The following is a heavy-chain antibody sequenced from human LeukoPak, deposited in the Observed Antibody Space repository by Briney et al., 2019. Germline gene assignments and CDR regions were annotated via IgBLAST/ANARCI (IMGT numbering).Heavy chain of an antibody. CDR1: GYTFTSYG. Sequence: ASVKVSCKASGYTFTSYGLTWVQQAPGQGLEWMGWISAYNGNAKYAQRFQGRVTMTTDTSTSKVYMELRSLRSDDTAVYYCAREGGDYGEVFDYWGQGTLVTVSS. CDR2: ISAYNGNA. CDR3: AREGGDYGEVFDY. V-gene: IGHV1-18*01. J-gene: IGHJ4*02. D-gene: IGHD4-17*01.